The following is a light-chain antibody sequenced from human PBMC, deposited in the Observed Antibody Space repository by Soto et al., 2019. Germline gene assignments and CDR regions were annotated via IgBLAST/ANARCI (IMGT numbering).Light chain of an antibody. V-gene: IGLV2-14*01. CDR2: EVS. J-gene: IGLJ1*01. Sequence: QSALTQPASVSGSPGRSITISCTGTSSDVGGYNYVSWYQQHPGKAPKVLIYEVSNRPSGVSDRFSGSKSGNTASLTISGLHAEDEGDYYCSSYTSSSTPPYVFGTGTKVTVL. CDR3: SSYTSSSTPPYV. CDR1: SSDVGGYNY.